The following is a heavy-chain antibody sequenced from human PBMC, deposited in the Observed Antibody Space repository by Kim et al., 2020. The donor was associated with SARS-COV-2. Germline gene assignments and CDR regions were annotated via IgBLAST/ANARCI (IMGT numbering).Heavy chain of an antibody. Sequence: GGSLRLSCAASGFTFSSYAMSWVRQAPGKGLEWVSAISGSGGSTYYADSVKGRFTISRDNSKNTLKLQMNSLRAEDTAVYYCAKGDTVTTFFYYYGMDVWGQGTTVTVSS. CDR3: AKGDTVTTFFYYYGMDV. CDR2: ISGSGGST. V-gene: IGHV3-23*01. J-gene: IGHJ6*02. D-gene: IGHD4-17*01. CDR1: GFTFSSYA.